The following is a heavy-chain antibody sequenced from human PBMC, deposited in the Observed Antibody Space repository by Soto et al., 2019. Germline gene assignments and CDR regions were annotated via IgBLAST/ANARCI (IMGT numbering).Heavy chain of an antibody. CDR1: GFTFSSYA. D-gene: IGHD6-19*01. J-gene: IGHJ4*02. V-gene: IGHV3-21*01. CDR3: ARDSTVADRPSDY. Sequence: GGSLRLSCAASGFTFSSYAMTWFRQAPGRGLEWVSSISSSSSYIYYADSVKGRFTISRDNAKNSLYLQMNSLRAEDTAVYYCARDSTVADRPSDYWGQGTLVTVSS. CDR2: ISSSSSYI.